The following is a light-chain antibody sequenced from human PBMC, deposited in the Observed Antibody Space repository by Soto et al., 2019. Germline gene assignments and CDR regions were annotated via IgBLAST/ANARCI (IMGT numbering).Light chain of an antibody. CDR1: QSVSSY. CDR2: AVS. V-gene: IGKV3-11*01. J-gene: IGKJ4*02. CDR3: QQLSNWPLT. Sequence: DIVLTQSPSTLSFSPGERATLSCRASQSVSSYLAWYQHKPGQAPRLLFYAVSTRDTGIPARFSGSGSGTEFTLTINSLEPEDFAIYYCQQLSNWPLTFGGGTKVEI.